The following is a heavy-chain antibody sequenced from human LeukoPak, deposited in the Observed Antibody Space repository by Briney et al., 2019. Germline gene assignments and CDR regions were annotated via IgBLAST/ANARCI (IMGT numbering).Heavy chain of an antibody. CDR2: IYYSGST. Sequence: PSETLSLTCTVSGGSISSYYWSWIRQPPGKGLEWIGYIYYSGSTNYNPSLKSRVTISVDTSKNQFSLKLSSVTAADTAVYYCARGGGYCSGGSCYSLEAFDIWGQGTMVTVSS. V-gene: IGHV4-59*01. CDR1: GGSISSYY. D-gene: IGHD2-15*01. J-gene: IGHJ3*02. CDR3: ARGGGYCSGGSCYSLEAFDI.